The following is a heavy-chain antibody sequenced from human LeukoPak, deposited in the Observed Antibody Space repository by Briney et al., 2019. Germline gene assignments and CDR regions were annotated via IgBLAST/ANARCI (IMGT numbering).Heavy chain of an antibody. V-gene: IGHV1-69*04. CDR3: ATDPSDSSSWIKGYFQH. D-gene: IGHD6-13*01. CDR1: GGTFSSYT. Sequence: SVKVSCKASGGTFSSYTISWVRQAPGQGLEWMGRIIPILGIANYAQKFQGRVTITADKSTSTAYMELSSLRSEDTAVYYCATDPSDSSSWIKGYFQHWGQGNLVTVSS. CDR2: IIPILGIA. J-gene: IGHJ1*01.